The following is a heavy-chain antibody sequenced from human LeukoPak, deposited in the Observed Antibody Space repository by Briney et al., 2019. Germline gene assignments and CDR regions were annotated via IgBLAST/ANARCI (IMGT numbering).Heavy chain of an antibody. V-gene: IGHV3-23*01. Sequence: GGSLRLSCAASGFTFSSYAMSWVRQAPGKGLEWVSAISGSGGNTYYADSVKGRFAISRDNSKNTLYLQMNSLRAEDTAVYYCAKDSRMDVVVVAATDFDYWGQGTLVTVSS. CDR2: ISGSGGNT. D-gene: IGHD2-15*01. J-gene: IGHJ4*02. CDR3: AKDSRMDVVVVAATDFDY. CDR1: GFTFSSYA.